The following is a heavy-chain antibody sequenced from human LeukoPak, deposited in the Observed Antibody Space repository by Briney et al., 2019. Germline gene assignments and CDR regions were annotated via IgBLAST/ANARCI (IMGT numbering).Heavy chain of an antibody. Sequence: SGTLSLTCIVSGGSISSYYWSWIRQPPGKELEWIGYIYYSGSTNYNPSLKSRVTISVDTSKNQFSLKLSSVTAADTAVYYCARGGVVLSPPRNWFDPWGQGTLVTVSS. CDR3: ARGGVVLSPPRNWFDP. V-gene: IGHV4-59*08. CDR1: GGSISSYY. D-gene: IGHD3-16*01. J-gene: IGHJ5*02. CDR2: IYYSGST.